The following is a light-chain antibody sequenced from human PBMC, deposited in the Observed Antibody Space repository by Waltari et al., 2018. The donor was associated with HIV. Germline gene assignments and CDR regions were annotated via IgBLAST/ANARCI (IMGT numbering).Light chain of an antibody. CDR2: FDD. CDR1: GSNIGRNS. CDR3: STWDDSLNAVL. Sequence: GSGSNIGRNSVNWYQQLPGKPPKLLIYFDDLLFSGVSDRFSASKSGTSASLAVSGLRSEDEADYYCSTWDDSLNAVLFGGGTRLTV. J-gene: IGLJ2*01. V-gene: IGLV1-36*01.